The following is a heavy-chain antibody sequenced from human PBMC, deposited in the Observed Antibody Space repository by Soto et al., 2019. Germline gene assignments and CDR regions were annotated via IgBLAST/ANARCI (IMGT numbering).Heavy chain of an antibody. CDR3: ARDIVVVPAAIRDAFDI. CDR1: GFTFSSYW. J-gene: IGHJ3*02. Sequence: EVQLVESGGGLVQPGGSLRLSCAASGFTFSSYWMSWVRQAPGKGLEWVANIKQDGSEKYYVDSVKGRFTISRDNAKKSLYLQMNGLRAEDTAVYYCARDIVVVPAAIRDAFDIWVQGTIVTVSS. D-gene: IGHD2-2*02. CDR2: IKQDGSEK. V-gene: IGHV3-7*03.